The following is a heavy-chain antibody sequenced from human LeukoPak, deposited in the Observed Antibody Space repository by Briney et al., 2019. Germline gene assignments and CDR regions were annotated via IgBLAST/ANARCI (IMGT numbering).Heavy chain of an antibody. CDR1: GFTFSSYA. CDR3: AKTSLSDPSGHYYYMDV. V-gene: IGHV3-30*04. J-gene: IGHJ6*03. D-gene: IGHD3-3*01. Sequence: GRSLRLSCAASGFTFSSYAMHWVRQAPGKGLEWVAVISYDGSNKYYADSVKARFTISRDNSQNTVSLQLNNLRIEDTALYYCAKTSLSDPSGHYYYMDVWGKGTTVTVSS. CDR2: ISYDGSNK.